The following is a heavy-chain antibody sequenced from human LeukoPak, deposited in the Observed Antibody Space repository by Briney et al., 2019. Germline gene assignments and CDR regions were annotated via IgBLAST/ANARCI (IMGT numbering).Heavy chain of an antibody. CDR2: IFYSGST. Sequence: SETLSLTCTVSGGSISSSSYYWGWVRQPPGKGLEWIGSIFYSGSTYYNPSLKSRVTISVDTSKNQFSLRLSSVTAADTAVFYCARHPDDFWSGPTYYYHYGMDVWGQGTTVTVSS. J-gene: IGHJ6*02. D-gene: IGHD3-3*01. V-gene: IGHV4-39*01. CDR1: GGSISSSSYY. CDR3: ARHPDDFWSGPTYYYHYGMDV.